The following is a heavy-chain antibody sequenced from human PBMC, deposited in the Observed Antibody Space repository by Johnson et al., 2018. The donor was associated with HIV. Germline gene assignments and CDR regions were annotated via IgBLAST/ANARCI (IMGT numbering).Heavy chain of an antibody. J-gene: IGHJ3*02. Sequence: VQLVESGGGVVQPGGSLRLSCAASGFTFSSYWMHWVRQAPGKGLEWVSGISWNSGSIGYADSVKGRFTISRDNAKNSLYLQMNSLRAEDTALYYCARGVGGAGDDAFDSWGQGTMVTVSS. D-gene: IGHD2-8*01. V-gene: IGHV3-9*01. CDR3: ARGVGGAGDDAFDS. CDR2: ISWNSGSI. CDR1: GFTFSSYW.